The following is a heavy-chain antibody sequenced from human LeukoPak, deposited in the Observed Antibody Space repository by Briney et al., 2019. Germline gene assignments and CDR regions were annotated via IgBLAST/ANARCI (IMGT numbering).Heavy chain of an antibody. CDR3: ARDGTLYYDYVWGSYRGYYFDY. CDR2: ISGSGGST. V-gene: IGHV3-23*01. Sequence: GGSLRLSCAASGFTFSSYAMSWVRQAPGKGLEWVSAISGSGGSTYYADSVKGRFTISRDNSKNTLCLQMNSLRAEDTAVYYCARDGTLYYDYVWGSYRGYYFDYWGQGTLVTVSS. J-gene: IGHJ4*02. CDR1: GFTFSSYA. D-gene: IGHD3-16*02.